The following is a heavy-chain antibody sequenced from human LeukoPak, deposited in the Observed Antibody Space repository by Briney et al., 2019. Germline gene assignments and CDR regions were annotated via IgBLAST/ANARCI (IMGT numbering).Heavy chain of an antibody. D-gene: IGHD3-9*01. Sequence: PSETLSPTCTVSGGSISSYYWTWIRQPPGKGLEWIGYIYNSRSTNYNPSLKSRVTISVDTSKNQFSLMLNSVTAADTAVYYCARRNILTEGEAFDIWGQGTMVTVSS. CDR3: ARRNILTEGEAFDI. V-gene: IGHV4-59*08. CDR1: GGSISSYY. J-gene: IGHJ3*02. CDR2: IYNSRST.